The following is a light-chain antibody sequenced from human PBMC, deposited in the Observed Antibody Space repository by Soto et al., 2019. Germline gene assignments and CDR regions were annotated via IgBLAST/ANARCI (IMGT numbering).Light chain of an antibody. CDR2: SNN. CDR3: AAWDDSLNGFWV. Sequence: QPVLTQPPSASGTPGQRVTISCSGSSSNIGSNTVNWYQQLPGTAPKLLIYSNNQRPSGVPDRFSGSKSGTSASLAISGLQSEDEADYYSAAWDDSLNGFWVFGGGTKVTVL. J-gene: IGLJ3*02. V-gene: IGLV1-44*01. CDR1: SSNIGSNT.